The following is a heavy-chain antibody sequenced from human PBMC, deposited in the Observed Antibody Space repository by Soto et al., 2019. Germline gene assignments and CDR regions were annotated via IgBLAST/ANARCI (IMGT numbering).Heavy chain of an antibody. CDR3: ARDSGRYYYYGMDV. V-gene: IGHV3-53*01. CDR1: GFIVSSNY. Sequence: EGSLRLSCAASGFIVSSNYMSWVRQAPGKGLEWVSVIYSGGSTYYADSVKGRFTLSRDNSKNTLYLQMNSLRAEDTAVYYCARDSGRYYYYGMDVWGQGTTVTVSS. D-gene: IGHD3-10*01. J-gene: IGHJ6*02. CDR2: IYSGGST.